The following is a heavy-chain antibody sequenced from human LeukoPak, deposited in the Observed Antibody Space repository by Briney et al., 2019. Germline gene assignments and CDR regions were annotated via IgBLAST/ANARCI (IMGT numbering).Heavy chain of an antibody. D-gene: IGHD2-15*01. CDR2: ISTSSTYI. CDR3: ARSGGAGYCSGGSCFIDY. J-gene: IGHJ4*02. V-gene: IGHV3-21*01. CDR1: GFTFSSYS. Sequence: GGSLRLSCAASGFTFSSYSMTWVRQAPRKGLEWVSSISTSSTYIFYADSVKGRFTISRDNAKKSLYLQMNSLRAEDTAVYYCARSGGAGYCSGGSCFIDYWGQGTLVTVSS.